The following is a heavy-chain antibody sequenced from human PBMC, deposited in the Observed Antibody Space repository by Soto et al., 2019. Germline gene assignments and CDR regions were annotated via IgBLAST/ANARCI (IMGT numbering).Heavy chain of an antibody. J-gene: IGHJ5*02. Sequence: GGSLRLSCAASGFTFSSYSMNWVRQAPGKGLEWVSSISSSSSYIYYADSVKGRFTISRDNAKNSLYLQMNSLRAEDTAVYYCARDRNGSGSRTQLRDDPWGQGTLVTVSS. D-gene: IGHD3-10*01. V-gene: IGHV3-21*01. CDR3: ARDRNGSGSRTQLRDDP. CDR1: GFTFSSYS. CDR2: ISSSSSYI.